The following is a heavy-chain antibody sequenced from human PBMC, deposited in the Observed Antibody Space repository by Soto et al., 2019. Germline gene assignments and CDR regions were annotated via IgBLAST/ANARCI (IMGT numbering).Heavy chain of an antibody. Sequence: SGGSLRVSCAASGFTFSSYAMGWVRQGPGKGLEWVAVVSIGGSTHYADSVRGRFTISRDNSKNTLSLQMNSLTAEDTAVYFCARRRGAGGHFDYWGQGALVTVSS. CDR1: GFTFSSYA. J-gene: IGHJ4*02. V-gene: IGHV3-23*01. CDR2: VSIGGST. D-gene: IGHD2-15*01. CDR3: ARRRGAGGHFDY.